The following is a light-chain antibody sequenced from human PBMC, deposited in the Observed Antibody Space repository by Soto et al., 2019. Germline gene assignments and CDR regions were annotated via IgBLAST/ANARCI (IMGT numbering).Light chain of an antibody. CDR2: LNSDGSH. CDR1: SGHSSYA. CDR3: QTWGTGIQV. V-gene: IGLV4-69*01. J-gene: IGLJ1*01. Sequence: LVLTQSPSASASLGASVKLTCTLSSGHSSYAIAWHQQQPEKGPRYLMKLNSDGSHSKGDGIPDRFSGSSSGAERYLTISSLQSEDEADYYCQTWGTGIQVFGTGNKLTVL.